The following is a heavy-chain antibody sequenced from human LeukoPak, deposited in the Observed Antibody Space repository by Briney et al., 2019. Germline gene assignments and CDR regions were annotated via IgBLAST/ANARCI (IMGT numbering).Heavy chain of an antibody. D-gene: IGHD3-22*01. V-gene: IGHV3-48*01. J-gene: IGHJ4*02. CDR2: ISSRSSPI. Sequence: GRSLRLSCAASGFTFSIYSMTWVSQAPGRGWECVSYISSRSSPIFYADSVKGRFTISRDNAKNTLYLQMNSLRAGNTRVLYCARDGGYYSDSSGQDYWGQGTLVTVSS. CDR3: ARDGGYYSDSSGQDY. CDR1: GFTFSIYS.